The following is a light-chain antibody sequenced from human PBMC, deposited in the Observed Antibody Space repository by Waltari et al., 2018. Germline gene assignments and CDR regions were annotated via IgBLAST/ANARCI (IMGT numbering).Light chain of an antibody. V-gene: IGLV2-14*03. CDR1: SSDVGGYNY. J-gene: IGLJ3*02. Sequence: QSALPHPASVSGSPGQSITISCTGTSSDVGGYNYVSWYQQHPGKAPKLMIYDVSNRPSGVSNRFSGSKSGNTASLTISGLQAEDEADYYCSSYTSSSTLDWVFGGGTKLTVL. CDR2: DVS. CDR3: SSYTSSSTLDWV.